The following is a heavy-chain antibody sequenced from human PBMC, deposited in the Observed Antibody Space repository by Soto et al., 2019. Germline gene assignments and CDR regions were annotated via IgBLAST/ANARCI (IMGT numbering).Heavy chain of an antibody. CDR2: ISYDGRNK. CDR3: AKDTATAITSYYFYGMDV. CDR1: GFIFSTYG. V-gene: IGHV3-30*18. Sequence: QMQLVESGGGVVQPGRSLRVSCEASGFIFSTYGMHWVRQAPGKGLEWVAVISYDGRNKYYADSVRGRFTISRDNSKNTLHLQMNSLRGEHTAVYYCAKDTATAITSYYFYGMDVWGQGTTVTVSS. D-gene: IGHD5-12*01. J-gene: IGHJ6*02.